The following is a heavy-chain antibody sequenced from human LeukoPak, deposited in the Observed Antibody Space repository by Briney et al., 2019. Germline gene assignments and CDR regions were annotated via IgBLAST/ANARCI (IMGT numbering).Heavy chain of an antibody. CDR1: GGTFSSYA. CDR2: IIPIFGTA. V-gene: IGHV1-69*05. D-gene: IGHD3-3*01. Sequence: SVKVSCKASGGTFSSYAISWVRQAPGQGLEWMGGIIPIFGTANYAQKLQGRVTMTTDTSTSTAYMELRSLRSDDTAVYYCARGGKSVLELGYYYYYMDVWGKGTTVTVSS. J-gene: IGHJ6*03. CDR3: ARGGKSVLELGYYYYYMDV.